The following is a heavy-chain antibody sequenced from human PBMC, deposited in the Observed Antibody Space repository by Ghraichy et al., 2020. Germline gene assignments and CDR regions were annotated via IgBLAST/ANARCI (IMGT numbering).Heavy chain of an antibody. CDR3: ARDLVVGFRGLYYYGMDV. CDR2: ISSSSSYI. J-gene: IGHJ6*01. Sequence: GGSLRLSCAASGFTFSSYSMNWVRQAPGKGLEWVSSISSSSSYIYYADSVKGRFTISRDNAKNSLYLQMNSLRAEDTAVYYCARDLVVGFRGLYYYGMDVWGQGTTVTVSS. D-gene: IGHD1-26*01. CDR1: GFTFSSYS. V-gene: IGHV3-21*01.